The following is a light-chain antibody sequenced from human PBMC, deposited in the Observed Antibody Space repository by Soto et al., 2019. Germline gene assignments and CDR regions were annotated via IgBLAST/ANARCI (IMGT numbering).Light chain of an antibody. Sequence: EIVMTQSPGTLSLSPGERATLSCRASQTINNNFLGWYQQKPGQPPRLLIFAASRRATGIPDRFSGSGSGTDFTLTISRVEPGDFGVYYCQQYGSSPPYTFGLWTKLDIK. CDR3: QQYGSSPPYT. CDR1: QTINNNF. CDR2: AAS. J-gene: IGKJ2*01. V-gene: IGKV3-20*01.